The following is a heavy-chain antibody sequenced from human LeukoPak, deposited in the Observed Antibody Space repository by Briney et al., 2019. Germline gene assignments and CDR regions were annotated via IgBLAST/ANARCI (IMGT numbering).Heavy chain of an antibody. CDR2: IIPILGIA. V-gene: IGHV1-69*04. CDR1: GGTFSSYA. D-gene: IGHD5-18*01. Sequence: SVKVSCKASGGTFSSYAISWVRQAPGQGLEWMGRIIPILGIANYAQKFQGRATITADKSTSTAYMELSSLRSEDTAVYYCARDTRYSYGTITSVDWGQGTLVTVSS. CDR3: ARDTRYSYGTITSVD. J-gene: IGHJ4*02.